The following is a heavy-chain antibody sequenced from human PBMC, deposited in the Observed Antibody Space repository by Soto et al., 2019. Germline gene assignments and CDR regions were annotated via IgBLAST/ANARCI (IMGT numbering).Heavy chain of an antibody. J-gene: IGHJ5*02. V-gene: IGHV1-2*04. Sequence: QLQLVQSGAEVRRPGASVRVSCKASGYSFIDYYINWVRQAPGQGIEWMGWINPKDGATKSAQKFQDWVTMTSDTSHTSAYLDLRSDDTSVYYCASGRKVVATPARDDWFDPWGQGTLVTVSS. D-gene: IGHD2-21*02. CDR2: INPKDGAT. CDR1: GYSFIDYY. CDR3: ASGRKVVATPARDDWFDP.